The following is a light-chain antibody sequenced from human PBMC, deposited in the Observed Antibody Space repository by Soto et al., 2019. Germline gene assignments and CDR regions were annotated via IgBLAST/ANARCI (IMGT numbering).Light chain of an antibody. CDR2: DAS. CDR1: QSVSSY. Sequence: EIVLTQSPSTLSLSPGERATLSCRASQSVSSYLAWYQQKPGQAPRLLIYDASKRATGIPARFSGSGFGTDYTLTISSLQSEDFALYYCQQYYGSPRTFGQGTKVDIK. J-gene: IGKJ1*01. V-gene: IGKV3-11*01. CDR3: QQYYGSPRT.